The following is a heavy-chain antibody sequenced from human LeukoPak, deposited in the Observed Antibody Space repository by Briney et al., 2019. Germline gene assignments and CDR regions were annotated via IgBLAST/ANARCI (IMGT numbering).Heavy chain of an antibody. D-gene: IGHD4-23*01. CDR2: IIPIFGTA. CDR3: ARGYGGNPAPMSRGDAFDI. CDR1: GGTFSSYA. Sequence: GASVKVSCKASGGTFSSYAISWVRQAPGQGLEWMGGIIPIFGTANYAQKFQGRVTITADESTSTAYMELSSLRSEDTAVYYCARGYGGNPAPMSRGDAFDIWGQGTMVTVSS. V-gene: IGHV1-69*01. J-gene: IGHJ3*02.